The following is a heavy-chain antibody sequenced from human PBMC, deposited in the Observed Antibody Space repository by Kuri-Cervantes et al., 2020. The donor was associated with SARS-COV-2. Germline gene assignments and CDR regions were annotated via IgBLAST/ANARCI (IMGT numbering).Heavy chain of an antibody. CDR2: ISAYNGNT. D-gene: IGHD3-22*01. CDR1: GYTFTSYG. V-gene: IGHV1-18*01. J-gene: IGHJ4*02. CDR3: ARDPNYDSSGYYGLTFDY. Sequence: ASVKASCKASGYTFTSYGISWVRQAPGQGLEWMGWISAYNGNTNYAQKLQGRVTMTTDTSTSTAYMELRSLRSDDTAVYYRARDPNYDSSGYYGLTFDYWGQGTLVTVSS.